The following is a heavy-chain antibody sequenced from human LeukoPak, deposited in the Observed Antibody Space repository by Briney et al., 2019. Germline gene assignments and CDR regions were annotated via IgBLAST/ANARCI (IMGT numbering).Heavy chain of an antibody. CDR3: ARRYSSSWFDWFDP. J-gene: IGHJ5*02. V-gene: IGHV4-59*12. CDR2: IYYSGST. CDR1: GGSISSYY. Sequence: SETLSLTCTVSGGSISSYYWNWIRQPPGKRLEWIGYIYYSGSTNYNPSLKSRVTISVDTSKNQFSLKLSSVTAADTAVYYCARRYSSSWFDWFDPWGQGTLVTVSS. D-gene: IGHD6-13*01.